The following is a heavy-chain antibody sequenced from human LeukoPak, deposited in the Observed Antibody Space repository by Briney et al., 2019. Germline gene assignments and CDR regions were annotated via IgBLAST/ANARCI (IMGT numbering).Heavy chain of an antibody. J-gene: IGHJ6*02. CDR2: ISGSGGST. Sequence: SGGSLRLSCAASGFTFSSYAMSWVRQAPGKGLEWVSAISGSGGSTYYADSVKGRFNISRDNSKNTLYLQMNSLRAEDTAVYYCAKNSGTMVRRRPYYGMDVWGQGTTVTVSS. V-gene: IGHV3-23*01. CDR3: AKNSGTMVRRRPYYGMDV. D-gene: IGHD3-10*01. CDR1: GFTFSSYA.